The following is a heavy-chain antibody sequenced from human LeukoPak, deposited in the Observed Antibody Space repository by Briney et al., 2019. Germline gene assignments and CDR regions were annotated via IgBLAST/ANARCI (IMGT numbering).Heavy chain of an antibody. J-gene: IGHJ5*02. Sequence: GGSLRLSCAASGFTFSSYAMRWVRQAPGKGLEWVAVISYDGSNKYYADSVKGRFTISRDNSKNTLYLQMNSLRAEDTAVYYCARGPYYDFWSTPRYWFDPWGQGTLVTVSS. CDR1: GFTFSSYA. V-gene: IGHV3-30*04. CDR2: ISYDGSNK. CDR3: ARGPYYDFWSTPRYWFDP. D-gene: IGHD3-3*01.